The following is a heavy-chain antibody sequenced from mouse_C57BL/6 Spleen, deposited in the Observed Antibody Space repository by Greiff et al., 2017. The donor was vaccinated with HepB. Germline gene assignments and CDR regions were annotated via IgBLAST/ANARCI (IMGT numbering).Heavy chain of an antibody. CDR2: ISSGSSTI. J-gene: IGHJ3*01. D-gene: IGHD2-1*01. Sequence: EVQLVESGGGLVKPGGSLKLSCAASGFTFSDYGMHWVRQAPEKGLEWVAYISSGSSTIYYADTVKGRFTISRDNAKNTLFLQMTSLRSEDTAMYYCARCYYGPAWFAYWGQGTLVTVSA. V-gene: IGHV5-17*01. CDR1: GFTFSDYG. CDR3: ARCYYGPAWFAY.